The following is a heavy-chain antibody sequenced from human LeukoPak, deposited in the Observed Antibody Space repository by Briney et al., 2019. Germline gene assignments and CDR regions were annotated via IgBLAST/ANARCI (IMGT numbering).Heavy chain of an antibody. V-gene: IGHV1-18*01. J-gene: IGHJ3*02. CDR1: GYTFTSYG. Sequence: ASVTVSCKASGYTFTSYGISWVRQAPGQGHEWMGWISAYNGNTNYAQRLQGRVTMTTETSTSTAYMELRSLRSDDTAVYYCARTGDSWHAFDIWGQGTMVTVSS. CDR3: ARTGDSWHAFDI. D-gene: IGHD3-16*01. CDR2: ISAYNGNT.